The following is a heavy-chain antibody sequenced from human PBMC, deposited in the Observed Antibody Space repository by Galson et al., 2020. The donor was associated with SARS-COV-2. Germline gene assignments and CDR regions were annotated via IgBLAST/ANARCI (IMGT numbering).Heavy chain of an antibody. J-gene: IGHJ6*02. D-gene: IGHD3-22*01. CDR1: GYTFTGYY. Sequence: GESLKISCKASGYTFTGYYMHWVRQAPGQGLEWMGWINPNSGGTNYAQKVQGRDTMTRDTSISTAYMELSRLRSDDTAVYYCASQYYYDGSGYYDREADNYGMDVWGQGTTVTVSS. CDR3: ASQYYYDGSGYYDREADNYGMDV. CDR2: INPNSGGT. V-gene: IGHV1-2*02.